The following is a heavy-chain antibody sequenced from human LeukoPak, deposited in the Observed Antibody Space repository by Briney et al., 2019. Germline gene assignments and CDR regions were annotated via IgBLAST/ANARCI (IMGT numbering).Heavy chain of an antibody. D-gene: IGHD3-3*01. CDR2: ISSSGSTI. CDR3: ARTYYDFWSGYYMDV. J-gene: IGHJ6*03. CDR1: GFTFSDYY. Sequence: GGSLRLSCAASGFTFSDYYMSWIRQAPGKGLEWVSYISSSGSTIYYADSVKGRFTISRDNAKNSLYLQMNSLRAEDTAVYYCARTYYDFWSGYYMDVWGKGTTATVSS. V-gene: IGHV3-11*01.